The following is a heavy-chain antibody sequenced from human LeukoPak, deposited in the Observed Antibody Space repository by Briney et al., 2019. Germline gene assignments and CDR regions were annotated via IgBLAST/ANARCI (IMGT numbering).Heavy chain of an antibody. CDR3: TRRCKDAYTLYCFDY. Sequence: SETLALTCTVAGGSINSYYWSWIRQPPGKGLEWIGHMYYSGGTNYNPSLKSRVTISVDTSKNQFSLKLSSVTAADTAVYYCTRRCKDAYTLYCFDYWGQGTLVTVSS. CDR2: MYYSGGT. D-gene: IGHD5-24*01. CDR1: GGSINSYY. V-gene: IGHV4-59*01. J-gene: IGHJ4*02.